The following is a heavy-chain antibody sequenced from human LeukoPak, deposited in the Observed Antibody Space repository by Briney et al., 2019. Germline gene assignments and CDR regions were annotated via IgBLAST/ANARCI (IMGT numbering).Heavy chain of an antibody. CDR1: GFTFSSYA. CDR2: ISGSGGST. Sequence: GGSLRLSCAASGFTFSSYAMSWVRQAPGKGLEWVSAISGSGGSTYYADSVKGRFTISRDNSKNTLYLQMNSLRAEDTAVYYCARDLSGIAGYTYGRGIDYWGQGTLVTVSS. D-gene: IGHD5-18*01. V-gene: IGHV3-23*01. CDR3: ARDLSGIAGYTYGRGIDY. J-gene: IGHJ4*02.